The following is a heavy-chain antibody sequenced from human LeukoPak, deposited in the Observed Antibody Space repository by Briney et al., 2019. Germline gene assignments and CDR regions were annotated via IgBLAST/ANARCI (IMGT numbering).Heavy chain of an antibody. Sequence: GGSLRLSCAASEFTFSEYWMHWVRHAPGKGLVWVSRIDIDGKIISYADSVKGRFTISRDNAKNMVYLQMNSLRAEDTAVYYCIRGMGDYWGQGTLVTVSS. D-gene: IGHD3-10*01. CDR1: EFTFSEYW. V-gene: IGHV3-74*01. CDR2: IDIDGKII. CDR3: IRGMGDY. J-gene: IGHJ4*02.